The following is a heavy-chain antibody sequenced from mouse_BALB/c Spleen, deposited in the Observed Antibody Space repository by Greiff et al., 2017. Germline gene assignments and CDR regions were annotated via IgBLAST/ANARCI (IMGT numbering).Heavy chain of an antibody. CDR2: INPGSGGT. V-gene: IGHV1-54*01. D-gene: IGHD2-2*01. Sequence: QVQLKESGAELVRPGTSVKVSCKASGYAFTNYLIEWVKQRPGQGLEWIGVINPGSGGTNYNEKFKGKATLTADKSSSPAYMQLSSLTSDDSAVYFCARGVTRAMDYWGQGTSVTVSS. J-gene: IGHJ4*01. CDR3: ARGVTRAMDY. CDR1: GYAFTNYL.